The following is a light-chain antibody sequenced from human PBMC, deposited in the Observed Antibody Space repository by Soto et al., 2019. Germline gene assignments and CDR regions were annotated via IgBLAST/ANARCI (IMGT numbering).Light chain of an antibody. CDR1: QTLSTS. CDR3: QQSSGIPYT. J-gene: IGKJ2*01. CDR2: AAS. Sequence: DIQMTQSPSSLSASVGDRVTITCRASQTLSTSLNWYQQNPGKAPTLLIYAASSLQSGVPSRLSGGGSWTDYTLTISSLQPEDFATYYCQQSSGIPYTFGQGTKLDIK. V-gene: IGKV1-39*01.